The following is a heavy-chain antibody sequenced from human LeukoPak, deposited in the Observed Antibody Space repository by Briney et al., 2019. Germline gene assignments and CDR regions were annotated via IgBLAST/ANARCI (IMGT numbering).Heavy chain of an antibody. CDR2: ISSSSSYI. CDR3: ARVRSSGILTSLYYYYYGMDV. D-gene: IGHD3-9*01. V-gene: IGHV3-21*01. J-gene: IGHJ6*02. CDR1: GFTFSCYS. Sequence: GGSLRLSCAASGFTFSCYSMNWVRQAPGKGLEWVSSISSSSSYIYYADSVKGRFTISRDNAKNSLYLQMNSLRAEDTAVYYCARVRSSGILTSLYYYYYGMDVWGQGTTVTVSS.